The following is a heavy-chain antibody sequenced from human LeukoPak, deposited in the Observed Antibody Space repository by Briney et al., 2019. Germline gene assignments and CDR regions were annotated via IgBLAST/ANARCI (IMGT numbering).Heavy chain of an antibody. CDR1: EYDFDNYW. CDR3: ARRRYTDTYPDP. J-gene: IGHJ5*02. CDR2: AYPAGSII. V-gene: IGHV5-51*01. D-gene: IGHD1-1*01. Sequence: GESLKISCKGPEYDFDNYWIGWVRQMPGRGLDWMGIAYPAGSIIHYSPSFQGQVTISVDRSVSTAYLQWTSLKASDSALYFCARRRYTDTYPDPWGQGTLVTVSS.